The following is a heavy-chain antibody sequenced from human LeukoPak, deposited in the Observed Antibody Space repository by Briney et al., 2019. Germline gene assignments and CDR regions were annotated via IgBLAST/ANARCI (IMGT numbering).Heavy chain of an antibody. J-gene: IGHJ5*02. D-gene: IGHD3-9*01. CDR1: DGSIGSYY. CDR2: IHYSGNT. Sequence: SETLSLTCTVSDGSIGSYYWSWIRQPPGDGLEWIGNIHYSGNTNYNPSLRSRLTMSLDTSKNQFSLELRSVTAADTAVYYCARGAHYDVLTGYTKGSWFDPWGQGTLVTVSS. CDR3: ARGAHYDVLTGYTKGSWFDP. V-gene: IGHV4-59*01.